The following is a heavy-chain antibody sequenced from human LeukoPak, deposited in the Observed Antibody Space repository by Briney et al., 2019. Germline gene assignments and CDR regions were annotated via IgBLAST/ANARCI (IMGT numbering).Heavy chain of an antibody. CDR3: ARDRGYTSCDY. J-gene: IGHJ4*02. CDR1: VCSLSNSW. Sequence: RGTLRLSCAPYVCSLSNSWTTWVRPAPGEGLGWVAYINHDGSELSYVGSVKGRFTISRDNAKNSVYLQMSSLRAEETGVFYCARDRGYTSCDYWGQGALVAVSP. CDR2: INHDGSEL. V-gene: IGHV3-7*01. D-gene: IGHD5-18*01.